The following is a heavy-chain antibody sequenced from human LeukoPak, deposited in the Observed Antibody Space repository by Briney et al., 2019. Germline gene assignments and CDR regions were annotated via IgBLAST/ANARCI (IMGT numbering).Heavy chain of an antibody. CDR1: GYTFTGYY. CDR3: ARGPRITMRDNPTGFDP. V-gene: IGHV1-2*02. J-gene: IGHJ5*02. Sequence: ASVKVSCKASGYTFTGYYMHWVRQAPGQGLEWMGWINPNSGGTNYAQKFQGRVTMTRDTSISTAYMELSRLRSDDTAVYYCARGPRITMRDNPTGFDPWGQGTLVTVSS. CDR2: INPNSGGT. D-gene: IGHD3-22*01.